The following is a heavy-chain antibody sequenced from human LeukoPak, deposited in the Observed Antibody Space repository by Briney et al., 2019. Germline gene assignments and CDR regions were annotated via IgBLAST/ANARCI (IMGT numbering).Heavy chain of an antibody. V-gene: IGHV4-59*12. D-gene: IGHD6-19*01. CDR3: ARGSRAVAGTGWFDP. CDR1: GGSISSYY. CDR2: IYYSGST. J-gene: IGHJ5*02. Sequence: SETLSLTCTVSGGSISSYYWSWIRQPPGKGLEWIGYIYYSGSTNYNPSLKSRVTMSVDTSKNQFSLKLSSVTAADTAVYYCARGSRAVAGTGWFDPWGQGTLVTVSS.